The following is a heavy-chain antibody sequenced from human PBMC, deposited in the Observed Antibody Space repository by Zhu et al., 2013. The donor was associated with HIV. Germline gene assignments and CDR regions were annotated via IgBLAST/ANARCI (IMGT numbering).Heavy chain of an antibody. CDR2: IIPNSGGT. CDR1: GGTFSSYA. V-gene: IGHV1-2*02. Sequence: QVQLVQSGAEVKKPGSSVKVSCKASGGTFSSYAISWVRQAPGQGLEWMGGIIPNSGGTNYAQKFQGRVTMTRDTSISTAYMELSRLRSDDTAVYYCARTGTANAFDIWGQGTMVTVSS. J-gene: IGHJ3*02. D-gene: IGHD1-1*01. CDR3: ARTGTANAFDI.